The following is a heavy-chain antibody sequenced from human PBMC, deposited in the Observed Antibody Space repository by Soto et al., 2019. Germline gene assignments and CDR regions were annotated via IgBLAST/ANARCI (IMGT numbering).Heavy chain of an antibody. Sequence: QVQLVESGGGVVQPGRSLRLSCVASGFTFSSYGIHWVRQAQGRGLGWVAVLSYDGSNEYYADSVKGRFTISRDNSKNTLYLQMDSLRPEDTAVYYCAKEITVAGDFDYWGHGTLVTVSS. CDR1: GFTFSSYG. V-gene: IGHV3-30*18. CDR3: AKEITVAGDFDY. CDR2: LSYDGSNE. J-gene: IGHJ4*01. D-gene: IGHD6-19*01.